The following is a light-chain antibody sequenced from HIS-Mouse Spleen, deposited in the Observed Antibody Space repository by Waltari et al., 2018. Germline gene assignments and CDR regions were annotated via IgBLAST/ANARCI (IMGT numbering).Light chain of an antibody. CDR1: ALPKQY. CDR2: EAS. J-gene: IGLJ2*01. Sequence: SYELTQPPSVSVSPGQTARITCPGDALPKQYSYWYQQKSGQAPVLVIFEASKRPSGIPERFSGSSSGTMATLTISGAQVEDEADYYCYSTDSSGNHRVFGGGTKLTVL. CDR3: YSTDSSGNHRV. V-gene: IGLV3-10*01.